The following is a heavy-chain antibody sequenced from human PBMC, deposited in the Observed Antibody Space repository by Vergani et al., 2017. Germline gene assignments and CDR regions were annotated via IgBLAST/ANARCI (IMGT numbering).Heavy chain of an antibody. CDR3: AREDYVYGVN. Sequence: EVHLLESGGGLVQSGGSLRLSCAASGFTFSNSAVSWVRQAPGRGLAWVSSISGPGLSTYYADSVKGWFSISRDNSKNTVFLQMHSLRAEDTAVYYCAREDYVYGVNWGQGTLVTVSS. CDR2: ISGPGLST. J-gene: IGHJ4*02. D-gene: IGHD4-17*01. V-gene: IGHV3-23*01. CDR1: GFTFSNSA.